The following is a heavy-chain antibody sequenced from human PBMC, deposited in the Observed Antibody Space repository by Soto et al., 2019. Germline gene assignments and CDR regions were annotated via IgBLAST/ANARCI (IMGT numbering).Heavy chain of an antibody. J-gene: IGHJ6*02. D-gene: IGHD3-3*01. V-gene: IGHV4-34*01. CDR2: INHSGST. CDR3: ARAKGERSYDFWSGYYRRPQINYYGMDV. CDR1: GGSFSGYY. Sequence: SETLSLTCAAYGGSFSGYYWSWIRQPPGKGLEWIGEINHSGSTNYNPSLKSRVTISVDTSKNQFSLKLSSVTAADTAVYYCARAKGERSYDFWSGYYRRPQINYYGMDVWGQGTTVTVSS.